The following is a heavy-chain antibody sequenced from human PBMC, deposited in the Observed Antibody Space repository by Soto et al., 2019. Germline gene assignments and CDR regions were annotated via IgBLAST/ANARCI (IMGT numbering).Heavy chain of an antibody. CDR1: GYTFTSYD. V-gene: IGHV1-8*01. D-gene: IGHD6-19*01. CDR3: ARPLYRSGWYDAFDI. CDR2: MNTNSGNK. Sequence: QVQLVQSGAEMKKPGASVKVSCKASGYTFTSYDINWVRQATGQGLEWMGWMNTNSGNKGYALKFQGRVTMTRNTSISTAYLELSSLRSEDTAVYYCARPLYRSGWYDAFDIWGQGTMVTVSS. J-gene: IGHJ3*02.